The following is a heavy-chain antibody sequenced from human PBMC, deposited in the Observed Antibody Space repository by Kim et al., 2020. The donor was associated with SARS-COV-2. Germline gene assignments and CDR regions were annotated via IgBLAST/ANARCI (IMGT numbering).Heavy chain of an antibody. CDR3: AAGYYYDTSGHYYISWAMDH. J-gene: IGHJ4*02. CDR2: ISYDGSHK. D-gene: IGHD3-22*01. V-gene: IGHV3-30*03. CDR1: GFTYNSHG. Sequence: GGSLRLSCAVSGFTYNSHGMHWVRQAPGKGLEWLAVISYDGSHKYYADSVNGRFTISRDNSNNMLYLEMDNLRAEDTAVFYCAAGYYYDTSGHYYISWAMDHWGQGTLVTVSS.